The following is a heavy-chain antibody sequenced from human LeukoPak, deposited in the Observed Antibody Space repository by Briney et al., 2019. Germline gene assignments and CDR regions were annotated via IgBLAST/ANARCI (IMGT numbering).Heavy chain of an antibody. CDR2: ISYSGST. CDR1: CGFISSYF. V-gene: IGHV4-59*01. CDR3: ARESCGSTSCDFDY. J-gene: IGHJ4*02. D-gene: IGHD2-2*01. Sequence: SETLSLTCIFSCGFISSYFWRWIRQPPGEGLEWRGYISYSGSTNYNPSLKSRVTISLDTSKNQFSLKLNSVTAADTAVYYCARESCGSTSCDFDYWGQGTLVTVSS.